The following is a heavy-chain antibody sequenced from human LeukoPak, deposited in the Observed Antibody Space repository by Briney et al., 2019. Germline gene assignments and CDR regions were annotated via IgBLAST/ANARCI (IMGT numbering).Heavy chain of an antibody. J-gene: IGHJ4*02. CDR3: ARRGLGTDY. D-gene: IGHD3-16*01. Sequence: GESLRISCKGSGYTFTNYWISWVRQMPGKGLVWMGRIDPRDSYTNYSPSFQGRVTISADKSISTAYLQWGSLKASDTAMYYCARRGLGTDYWGQGTLVTVSS. CDR1: GYTFTNYW. V-gene: IGHV5-10-1*01. CDR2: IDPRDSYT.